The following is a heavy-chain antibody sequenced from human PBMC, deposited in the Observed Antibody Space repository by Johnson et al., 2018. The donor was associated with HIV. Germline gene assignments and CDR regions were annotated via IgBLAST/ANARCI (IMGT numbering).Heavy chain of an antibody. J-gene: IGHJ3*02. CDR2: ISYDGSNK. V-gene: IGHV3-30*18. Sequence: QVQLVESGGGVVQPGRSLRLSCAASGFTFSSYGMHWVRQAPGKGLEWVAVISYDGSNKYYADSVKCRFTISRDNSKNTLYLQMNSLRAEDTAVYYCAKAHRGIAVALVAFDIWGQGTMVTVSS. CDR1: GFTFSSYG. CDR3: AKAHRGIAVALVAFDI. D-gene: IGHD6-19*01.